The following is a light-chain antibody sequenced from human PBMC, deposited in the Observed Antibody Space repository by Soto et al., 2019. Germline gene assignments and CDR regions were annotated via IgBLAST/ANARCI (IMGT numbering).Light chain of an antibody. CDR3: RQYFSFPWT. V-gene: IGKV4-1*01. Sequence: DIVMTQSPDSLAVSLGERATINCKSSQSVLYSSNNKNYLAWYQQRPGQPPNLLIYWASTRECGVPDRFSGSGAGTDFTLTISSLQAEDVAIYYCRQYFSFPWTFGQGTKVEIK. J-gene: IGKJ1*01. CDR2: WAS. CDR1: QSVLYSSNNKNY.